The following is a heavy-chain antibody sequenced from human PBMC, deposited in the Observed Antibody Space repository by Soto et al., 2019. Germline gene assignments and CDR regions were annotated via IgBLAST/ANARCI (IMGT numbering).Heavy chain of an antibody. CDR2: IGSDGRRD. CDR3: ARDDDYGDNGLDY. D-gene: IGHD4-17*01. J-gene: IGHJ4*02. V-gene: IGHV3-33*01. Sequence: QVQLVESGGGVVQPGGSLRLSCAASGFTFGRHGMHWVRQAPGKGLEWVAVIGSDGRRDSYADSVKDRFTISRDNGQNTLYLQMNSLRAEDTAVYYCARDDDYGDNGLDYWGQGTLVTVSS. CDR1: GFTFGRHG.